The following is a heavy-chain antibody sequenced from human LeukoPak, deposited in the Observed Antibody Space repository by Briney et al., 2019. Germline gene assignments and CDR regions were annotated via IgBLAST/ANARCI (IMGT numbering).Heavy chain of an antibody. Sequence: ASVKVSCKASGYTFTSYYMHWVRQAPGQGLEWMGIINPSGGSTSYAQKFQGRVTMTRETSISTAYMELSRLKSDDTAVYYCARGNSLSSYYNWLDPWGQGTLVTVSS. J-gene: IGHJ5*02. CDR3: ARGNSLSSYYNWLDP. V-gene: IGHV1-46*01. D-gene: IGHD3-10*01. CDR2: INPSGGST. CDR1: GYTFTSYY.